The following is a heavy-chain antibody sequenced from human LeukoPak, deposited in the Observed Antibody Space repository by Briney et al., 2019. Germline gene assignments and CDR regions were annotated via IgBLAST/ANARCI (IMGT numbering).Heavy chain of an antibody. J-gene: IGHJ4*02. CDR3: ARKTGAIDY. CDR2: ISTSSSTI. Sequence: PSETLSLTCTVSGGPISSSNDYWGWVRQAPGKGLEWVSHISTSSSTIYYADSVKGRFTISRDNAKNSLYLQMNSLLDEDTAVYYCARKTGAIDYWGQGTLVTVSS. V-gene: IGHV3-48*02. CDR1: GGPISSSNDY. D-gene: IGHD1-1*01.